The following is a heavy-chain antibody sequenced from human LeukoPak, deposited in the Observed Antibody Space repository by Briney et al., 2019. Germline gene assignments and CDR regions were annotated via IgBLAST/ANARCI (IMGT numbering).Heavy chain of an antibody. V-gene: IGHV3-30-3*01. D-gene: IGHD6-19*01. Sequence: GRSLRLSCAASGFTFSSYAMHWVRQAPGKGLEWVAVISYDGSNKYYADSVKGRFTISRDNSKNTLYLQMNGLRAEDTAVYYCARYSSGHFDYWGQGTLVTVSS. CDR3: ARYSSGHFDY. J-gene: IGHJ4*02. CDR2: ISYDGSNK. CDR1: GFTFSSYA.